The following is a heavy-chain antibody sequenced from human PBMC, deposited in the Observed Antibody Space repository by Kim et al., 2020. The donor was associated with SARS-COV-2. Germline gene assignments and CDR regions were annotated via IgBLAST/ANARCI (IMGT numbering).Heavy chain of an antibody. J-gene: IGHJ6*02. Sequence: SETLSLTCTVSGGYIRSYYWNWIRQTVGEGLEWIGRINTSGKIDYNPSLKSRVTMSIDTSDNQFFLKLTSVTAADSAVYYCARGYCSATSCADYYGMDSWGLGTSVTVSS. CDR2: INTSGKI. V-gene: IGHV4-4*07. D-gene: IGHD2-2*01. CDR3: ARGYCSATSCADYYGMDS. CDR1: GGYIRSYY.